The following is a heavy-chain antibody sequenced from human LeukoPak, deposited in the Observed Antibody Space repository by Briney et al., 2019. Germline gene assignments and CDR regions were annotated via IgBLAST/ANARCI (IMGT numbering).Heavy chain of an antibody. CDR3: ASYGVDYDMDV. V-gene: IGHV4-59*11. CDR2: IHYSGKA. CDR1: GGSISGHY. D-gene: IGHD3-10*01. Sequence: SETLSLTCTVSGGSISGHYWTWVRQPPGEGLEWIGQIHYSGKADYNPSLRSRITISVDTSKNQMSLKVTSVTAADTAVYYCASYGVDYDMDVWGQGTMVTVS. J-gene: IGHJ6*02.